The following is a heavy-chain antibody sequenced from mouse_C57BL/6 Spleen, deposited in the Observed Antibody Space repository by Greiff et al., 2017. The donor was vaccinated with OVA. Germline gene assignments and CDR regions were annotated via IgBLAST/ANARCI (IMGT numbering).Heavy chain of an antibody. CDR1: GFTFSDYY. Sequence: EVKLMESEGGLVQPGSSMKLSCTASGFTFSDYYMAWVRQVPEKGLEWVANINYDGSSTYYLDSLKSRFIISRDNAKNILYLQMSSLKSEDTATYYCARGKLTGYFDYWGQGTTLTVSS. V-gene: IGHV5-16*01. J-gene: IGHJ2*01. CDR2: INYDGSST. CDR3: ARGKLTGYFDY. D-gene: IGHD4-1*01.